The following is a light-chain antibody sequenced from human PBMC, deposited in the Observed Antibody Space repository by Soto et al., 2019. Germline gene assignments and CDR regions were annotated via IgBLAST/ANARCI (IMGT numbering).Light chain of an antibody. CDR2: AAT. CDR1: RDISGW. Sequence: DIQMTQSPSSVSASVGDTVTITCRASRDISGWLAWHQQKPGKAPKLLIYAATTLHSGVPSRFSGSASGTDFTLTISSLQPEDFATYYCQQGHTFPLTFGGGTKVDIK. J-gene: IGKJ4*01. CDR3: QQGHTFPLT. V-gene: IGKV1-12*01.